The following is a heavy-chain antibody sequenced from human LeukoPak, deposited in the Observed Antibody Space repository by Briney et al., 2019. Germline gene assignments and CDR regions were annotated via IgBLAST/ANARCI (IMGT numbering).Heavy chain of an antibody. CDR3: VKGGVLWKGDI. J-gene: IGHJ3*02. V-gene: IGHV3-23*01. CDR1: GFTFSSYV. CDR2: ISVGGGNT. D-gene: IGHD1-1*01. Sequence: GGSLRLFCAASGFTFSSYVMYWVRQAPGKGLEWVSGISVGGGNTYYADSVQGRFTISRDNSKNTLYLQMNSLRAEDTAVYYCVKGGVLWKGDIWGQGTMVTVSS.